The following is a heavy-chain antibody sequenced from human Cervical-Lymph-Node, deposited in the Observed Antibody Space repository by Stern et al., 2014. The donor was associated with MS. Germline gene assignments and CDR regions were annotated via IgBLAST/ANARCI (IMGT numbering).Heavy chain of an antibody. CDR3: AREAYSGSDY. CDR1: GYPFSSYG. D-gene: IGHD4-11*01. J-gene: IGHJ4*02. V-gene: IGHV1-18*04. Sequence: VQLEESGAEVKKPGASVKVSCKTSGYPFSSYGISWVRQAPGQGLEWMGWISVYNGNANYAQKFQGRLIMTTDTSTSTAFMELRSLMSDDTAVYYCAREAYSGSDYWGQGTLVTVSS. CDR2: ISVYNGNA.